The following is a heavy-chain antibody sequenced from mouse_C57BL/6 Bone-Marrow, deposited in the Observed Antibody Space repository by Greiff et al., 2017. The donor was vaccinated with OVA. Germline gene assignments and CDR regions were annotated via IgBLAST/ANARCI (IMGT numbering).Heavy chain of an antibody. D-gene: IGHD1-1*01. CDR1: GFSLTSYG. Sequence: VKLVESGPGLVQPSQSLSITCTVSGFSLTSYGVHWVRQSPGKGLEWLGVIWSGGSTDYNAAFISRLSISKDNSKSQVFFKMNSLQADDTAIYYCARNMNTTVEGFAYWGQGTLVTVSA. CDR3: ARNMNTTVEGFAY. J-gene: IGHJ3*01. CDR2: IWSGGST. V-gene: IGHV2-2*01.